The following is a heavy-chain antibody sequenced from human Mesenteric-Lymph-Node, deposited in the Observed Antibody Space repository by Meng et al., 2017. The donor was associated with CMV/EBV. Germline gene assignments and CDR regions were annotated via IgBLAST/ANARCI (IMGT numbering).Heavy chain of an antibody. CDR2: IHSAGHFV. CDR3: ARGTGGFLDL. J-gene: IGHJ4*02. V-gene: IGHV3-21*01. D-gene: IGHD1-14*01. Sequence: LSCPAPGLSVRSDHLRCVRQAPGTGLEWVSFIHSAGHFVFYGASLKGRFTISRDNARDSLYLQMNGLRADDTAVYFCARGTGGFLDLWGQGTLVTVSS. CDR1: GLSVRSDH.